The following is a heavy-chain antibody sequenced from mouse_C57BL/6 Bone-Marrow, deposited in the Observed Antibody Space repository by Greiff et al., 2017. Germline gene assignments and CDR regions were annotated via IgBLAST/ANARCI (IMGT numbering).Heavy chain of an antibody. CDR3: ARVTTVVATRYAMDY. V-gene: IGHV5-17*01. D-gene: IGHD1-1*01. CDR2: ISSGSSTI. CDR1: GFTFSDYG. Sequence: DVKLVESGGGLVKPGGSLKLSCAASGFTFSDYGMHWVRQAPEKGLEWVAYISSGSSTIYYADTVKGRFTISRDNAKNTLFLQMTSLRSEDTAMYYCARVTTVVATRYAMDYWGQGTSVTVSS. J-gene: IGHJ4*01.